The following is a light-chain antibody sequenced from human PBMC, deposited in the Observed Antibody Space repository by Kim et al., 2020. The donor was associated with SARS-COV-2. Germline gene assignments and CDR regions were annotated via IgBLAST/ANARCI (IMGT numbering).Light chain of an antibody. Sequence: PASITCRSSQNLECSDRSICLNWVHQRPGQSPRRLIYKVSNRDAGVPDRFSGSGSGTDFTLQISRVEAGDVGVYYCMQGTHWPFTFGPGTKVDIK. CDR1: QNLECSDRSIC. CDR3: MQGTHWPFT. CDR2: KVS. J-gene: IGKJ3*01. V-gene: IGKV2-30*01.